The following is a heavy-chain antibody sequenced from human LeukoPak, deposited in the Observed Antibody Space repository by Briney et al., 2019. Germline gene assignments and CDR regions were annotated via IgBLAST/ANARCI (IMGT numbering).Heavy chain of an antibody. CDR1: GFTFSSHW. D-gene: IGHD6-13*01. Sequence: GGSLRLSCAASGFTFSSHWMSWVRQAPGKGLEWVSSISSSSSYIYYADSVKGRFTISRDNARNSLYLQMNSLRAEDTAEYYCARAGYSSSWYVVDWGQGTLVTVSS. CDR2: ISSSSSYI. CDR3: ARAGYSSSWYVVD. V-gene: IGHV3-21*01. J-gene: IGHJ4*02.